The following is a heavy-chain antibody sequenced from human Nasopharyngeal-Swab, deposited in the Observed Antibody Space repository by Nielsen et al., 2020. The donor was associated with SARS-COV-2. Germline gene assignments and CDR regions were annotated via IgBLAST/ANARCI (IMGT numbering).Heavy chain of an antibody. CDR3: ARASYRGYYYMDV. V-gene: IGHV3-74*01. D-gene: IGHD1-26*01. J-gene: IGHJ6*03. CDR2: INTDGSST. Sequence: VRQAPGKGLLWVSRINTDGSSTPYADSVKGRFTISRDNVKNTLYLQMNSLRAEDTAVYYCARASYRGYYYMDVWGKGTTVTVSS.